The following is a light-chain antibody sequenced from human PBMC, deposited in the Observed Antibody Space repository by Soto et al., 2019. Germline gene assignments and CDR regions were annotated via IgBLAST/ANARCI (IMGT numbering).Light chain of an antibody. CDR1: QSVSSSY. J-gene: IGKJ5*01. V-gene: IGKV3-20*01. CDR3: QQYGSSPPIT. Sequence: EIVLTQSPGTLSLSPEGRATLSCRASQSVSSSYLAWYQQKPGQAPRLLIYGASSRATGIPDRFSGSGSGTDFTLTISRLEPEDFAAYYCQQYGSSPPITFGQGTRLEIK. CDR2: GAS.